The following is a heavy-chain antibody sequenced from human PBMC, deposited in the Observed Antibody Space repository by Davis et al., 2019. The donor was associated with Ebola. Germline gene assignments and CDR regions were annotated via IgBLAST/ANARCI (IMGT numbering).Heavy chain of an antibody. J-gene: IGHJ3*02. CDR1: GYSFTTYW. D-gene: IGHD2-15*01. CDR3: ARPVGYCSGGSCYSGAFDI. V-gene: IGHV5-51*01. CDR2: IYPGDSDT. Sequence: GGSLRLSCKGSGYSFTTYWIGWVRQMPGKGLEWMGIIYPGDSDTRYSPSFQGQVTISADKSIRTSYLQWSSLKASDTAMYYCARPVGYCSGGSCYSGAFDIWGQGTMVTVSS.